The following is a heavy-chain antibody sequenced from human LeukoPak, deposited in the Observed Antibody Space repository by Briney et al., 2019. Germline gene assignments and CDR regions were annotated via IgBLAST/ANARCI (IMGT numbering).Heavy chain of an antibody. D-gene: IGHD6-13*01. CDR2: INPSGGST. V-gene: IGHV1-46*01. CDR3: ARAEAAAGRVAAPYTNHFDY. J-gene: IGHJ4*02. Sequence: GASVKVSCKASGYTFTSYYMHWVRQAPGQGLEWMGIINPSGGSTSYAQKFQGRVTMTRDTSTSTVYMELSSLRSEDTAVYYCARAEAAAGRVAAPYTNHFDYWGQGTLVSVSS. CDR1: GYTFTSYY.